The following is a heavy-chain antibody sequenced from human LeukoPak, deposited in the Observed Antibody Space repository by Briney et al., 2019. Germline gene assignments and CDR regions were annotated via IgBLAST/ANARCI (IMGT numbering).Heavy chain of an antibody. CDR3: ARDISYNSLDY. J-gene: IGHJ4*02. CDR1: GFTFSSHG. Sequence: SGGSLRLSCAASGFTFSSHGFYWVRRAPGKGLEWVAVIWYDGSKKYYADSVKGRSTISRDNSKNTLYLEMNSLRAEDTALYYCARDISYNSLDYWGQGTLVTVSS. CDR2: IWYDGSKK. V-gene: IGHV3-33*01. D-gene: IGHD1-14*01.